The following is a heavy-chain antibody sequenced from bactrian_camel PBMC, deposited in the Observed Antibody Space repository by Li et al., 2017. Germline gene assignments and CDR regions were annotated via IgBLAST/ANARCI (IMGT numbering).Heavy chain of an antibody. Sequence: HVQLVESGGGLVQPGGSLRLSCAASGFSFSTYWMYWVRQAPGKGLEWVSTINSGGFTTYYSDSVKGRFTISRDNAKNTLYLQMNSLKSEDTALYYCATVSSSQYGSGSIIVDYWGQGTQVTVS. V-gene: IGHV3S1*01. CDR1: GFSFSTYW. CDR2: INSGGFTT. D-gene: IGHD1*01. J-gene: IGHJ4*01. CDR3: ATVSSSQYGSGSIIVDY.